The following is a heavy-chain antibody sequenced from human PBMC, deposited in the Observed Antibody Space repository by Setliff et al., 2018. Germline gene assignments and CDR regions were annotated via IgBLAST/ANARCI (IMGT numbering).Heavy chain of an antibody. J-gene: IGHJ4*02. Sequence: WASVKVSCKASGYTFISYDISWVRQAPGQGLEWMGWISIDDDKTKYAQKFQGRVTMTTDTSKRTAYMEVTSLRSDDTAVYYCATEKFPGDWGDYWGQGTLVTVSS. D-gene: IGHD2-21*01. CDR3: ATEKFPGDWGDY. CDR2: ISIDDDKT. CDR1: GYTFISYD. V-gene: IGHV1-18*01.